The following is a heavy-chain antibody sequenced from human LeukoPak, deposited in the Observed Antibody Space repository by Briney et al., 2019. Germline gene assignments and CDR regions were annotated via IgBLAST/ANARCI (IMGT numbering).Heavy chain of an antibody. D-gene: IGHD3-22*01. Sequence: SETLSLTCAVYGGSFSGYYWSWIRQPPGKGLEWIGEINHSGSTNYNPSLKSRVTISVDTSKNQFSLKLSSVTAADTAVYYCARSGYYYDSSGYYVWGQGTLVTVSS. J-gene: IGHJ4*02. CDR1: GGSFSGYY. CDR3: ARSGYYYDSSGYYV. V-gene: IGHV4-34*01. CDR2: INHSGST.